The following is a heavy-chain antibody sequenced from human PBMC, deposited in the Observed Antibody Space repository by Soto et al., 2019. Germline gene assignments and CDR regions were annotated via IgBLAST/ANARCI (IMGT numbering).Heavy chain of an antibody. CDR3: ARTKYYYDSSGSNAFDI. J-gene: IGHJ3*02. CDR1: GGPISRGGYY. V-gene: IGHV4-31*03. CDR2: IYYSGST. D-gene: IGHD3-22*01. Sequence: QVQLQEPGPGLVKPSQTLSLTCTVSGGPISRGGYYWSGTRQHPGKGLEGIGYIYYSGSTYYNPSLKSRVTISVDTSKNQFSLKLSSVTAADTAVYYCARTKYYYDSSGSNAFDIWGQGTMVTVSS.